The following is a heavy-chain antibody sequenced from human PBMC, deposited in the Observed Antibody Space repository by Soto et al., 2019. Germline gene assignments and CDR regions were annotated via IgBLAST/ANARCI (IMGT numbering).Heavy chain of an antibody. J-gene: IGHJ6*02. CDR2: IDAGNGNT. V-gene: IGHV1-3*01. Sequence: GASVKVSCKASGYTFTSYPTHWVRQAPGQRREWMGWIDAGNGNTKYSQKFRGRVTFTTDTSASTAYMHLRSLRSEDTAVYYCARAGCSYASYSYGMDAWGQGTTVTVSS. CDR1: GYTFTSYP. CDR3: ARAGCSYASYSYGMDA. D-gene: IGHD2-2*01.